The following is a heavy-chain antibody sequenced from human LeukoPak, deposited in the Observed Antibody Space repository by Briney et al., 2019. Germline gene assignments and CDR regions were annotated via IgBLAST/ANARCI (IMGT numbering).Heavy chain of an antibody. CDR1: GFTFSDYY. CDR2: ISSSGSTI. CDR3: AREGYSSGWHTYFDY. D-gene: IGHD6-19*01. J-gene: IGHJ4*02. V-gene: IGHV3-11*01. Sequence: GGSLSLSCAASGFTFSDYYMSWIRQAPGKGLEWVSYISSSGSTIYYADSVKGRFTISRDNAKNSLYLQMNSLRAEDTAVYYCAREGYSSGWHTYFDYWGQGTLVTVSS.